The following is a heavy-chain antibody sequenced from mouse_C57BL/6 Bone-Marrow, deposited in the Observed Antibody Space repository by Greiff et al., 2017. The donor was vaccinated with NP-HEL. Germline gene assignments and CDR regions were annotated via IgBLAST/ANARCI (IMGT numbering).Heavy chain of an antibody. J-gene: IGHJ1*03. D-gene: IGHD3-3*01. CDR3: TTGCDWYFEV. Sequence: VQLQQSGAELVRPGASVKLSCTASGFNIKDDYMHWVKQRPEQGLEWIGWIEPENGDAEYASKFQGKATITADTSSNTAYLTLSSLTSEDTAVYYCTTGCDWYFEVWGTATTVTVSS. V-gene: IGHV14-4*01. CDR1: GFNIKDDY. CDR2: IEPENGDA.